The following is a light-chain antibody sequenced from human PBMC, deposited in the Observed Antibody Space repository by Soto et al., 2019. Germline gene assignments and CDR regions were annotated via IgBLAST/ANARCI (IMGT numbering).Light chain of an antibody. CDR3: HKYYSDQWT. CDR2: AAS. Sequence: DIQMTQSPSSLSASVGDRVTITCRASQGIRNYLAWYQQKPGKAPKLLIYAASTLQSGVLSRFSASGSGTDFTLTISSLQPEDVAPYYCHKYYSDQWTFGRVTKVEV. CDR1: QGIRNY. J-gene: IGKJ1*01. V-gene: IGKV1-27*01.